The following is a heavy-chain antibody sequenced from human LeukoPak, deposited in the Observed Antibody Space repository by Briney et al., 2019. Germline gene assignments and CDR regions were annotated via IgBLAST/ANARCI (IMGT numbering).Heavy chain of an antibody. CDR2: TYYRSKWFN. CDR3: ARDFGTTGWHTFDY. Sequence: SQTLSLTCVVSGDSVSSKNGAWNWIRQSPSRGLEWLGRTYYRSKWFNDYAESMEGRMTISQDTSKNQYSLHLNSVTPDDTAVYYCARDFGTTGWHTFDYWGQGTLVTVSS. V-gene: IGHV6-1*01. J-gene: IGHJ4*02. CDR1: GDSVSSKNGA. D-gene: IGHD6-19*01.